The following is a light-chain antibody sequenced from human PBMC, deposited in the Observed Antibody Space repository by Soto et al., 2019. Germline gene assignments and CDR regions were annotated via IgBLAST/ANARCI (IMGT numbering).Light chain of an antibody. Sequence: EIVLTQSPATLSLSPGERATLSCRASQSISSYLGWYQQKPGQAPRLLIYDAFNRAAGIPARFSGSGSGTAFTLTISSLEPEDFAVYYCQQRSKWPLTFGGGTKVEIK. V-gene: IGKV3-11*01. CDR1: QSISSY. CDR3: QQRSKWPLT. CDR2: DAF. J-gene: IGKJ4*01.